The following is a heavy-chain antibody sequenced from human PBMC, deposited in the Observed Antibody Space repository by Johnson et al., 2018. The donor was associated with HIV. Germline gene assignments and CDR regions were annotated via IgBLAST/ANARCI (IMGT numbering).Heavy chain of an antibody. CDR1: GFTFSSSW. Sequence: EVQLVESGGGLVQPGGSLRLSCAASGFTFSSSWMNWVRQAQGKGLEWVANIKPDGSDIYYGDSMKGRFTLSRDNAKNSLYLQLNSLSAEDTAVFYCARDLLIAYCGGDCWDAFDIWGQGTMVTVSS. V-gene: IGHV3-7*01. D-gene: IGHD2-21*02. CDR3: ARDLLIAYCGGDCWDAFDI. CDR2: IKPDGSDI. J-gene: IGHJ3*02.